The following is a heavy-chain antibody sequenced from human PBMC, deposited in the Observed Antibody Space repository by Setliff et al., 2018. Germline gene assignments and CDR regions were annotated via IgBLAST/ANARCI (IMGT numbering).Heavy chain of an antibody. J-gene: IGHJ4*02. Sequence: GGSLRLSCGASGFIFSDHEMHWVRQAPGKGLDWVSYISSGSHIYYADSVKGRFTSSRDNAKNSLYLQMNSLRAEDTAVYYCARDGGEYWGQGTLVTVSS. CDR3: ARDGGEY. CDR1: GFIFSDHE. D-gene: IGHD3-16*01. V-gene: IGHV3-48*03. CDR2: ISSGSHI.